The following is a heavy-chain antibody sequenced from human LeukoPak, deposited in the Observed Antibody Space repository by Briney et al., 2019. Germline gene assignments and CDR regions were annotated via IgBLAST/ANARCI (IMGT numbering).Heavy chain of an antibody. CDR2: IKEDGSEK. D-gene: IGHD3-3*01. V-gene: IGHV3-7*01. CDR3: ASQRFLDY. J-gene: IGHJ4*02. CDR1: GFTFSNYW. Sequence: GGSQRLSCAASGFTFSNYWMNWVRQAPGKGLEWVANIKEDGSEKYYVDSVRGRFTISRDNAKNSLYLQMNSLRVEDTAVYYCASQRFLDYWGQGTLVTVSS.